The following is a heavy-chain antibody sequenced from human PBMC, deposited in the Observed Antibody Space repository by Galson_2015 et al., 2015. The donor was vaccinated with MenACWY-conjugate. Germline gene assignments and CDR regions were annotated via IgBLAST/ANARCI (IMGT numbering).Heavy chain of an antibody. CDR3: AKAQGGARSYLTLTPDAFDI. CDR2: ISWDSGSI. V-gene: IGHV3-9*01. D-gene: IGHD1-26*01. Sequence: SLRLSCAASGFTFDDYAMHWVRQAPGKGLEWVSGISWDSGSIGYADSVKGRFTISRDNAKNSLYLQMNSLRAEDTALYYCAKAQGGARSYLTLTPDAFDIWGQGTMVTVSS. CDR1: GFTFDDYA. J-gene: IGHJ3*02.